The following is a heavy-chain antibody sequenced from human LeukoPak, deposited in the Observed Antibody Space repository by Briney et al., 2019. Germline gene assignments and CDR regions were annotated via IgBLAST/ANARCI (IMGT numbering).Heavy chain of an antibody. V-gene: IGHV1-69*05. D-gene: IGHD3-16*01. CDR3: ARCMGECQLVSWFDP. J-gene: IGHJ5*02. CDR1: GGTFSSYA. Sequence: ASVKVSCKASGGTFSSYAISWVRQAPGQGLEWMGGIIPIFGTANYAQKFQGRVTITTDESTSTAYMELSSLRSEDTAVYYCARCMGECQLVSWFDPWGQGTLVTVYS. CDR2: IIPIFGTA.